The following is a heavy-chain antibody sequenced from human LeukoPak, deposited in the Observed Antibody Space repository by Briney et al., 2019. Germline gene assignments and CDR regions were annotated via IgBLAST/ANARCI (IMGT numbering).Heavy chain of an antibody. J-gene: IGHJ4*02. V-gene: IGHV3-7*01. CDR1: GFTFSNYW. D-gene: IGHD1-1*01. CDR2: IKPDGGDK. Sequence: PGGSLRLSCAASGFTFSNYWMSWVRQAPGKGLEWVTNIKPDGGDKYYVDSVKGRFTISRDNVKNSLYLQMNSLRAEDTAVYYCARLLGNDALLDYWGRGALVTVSS. CDR3: ARLLGNDALLDY.